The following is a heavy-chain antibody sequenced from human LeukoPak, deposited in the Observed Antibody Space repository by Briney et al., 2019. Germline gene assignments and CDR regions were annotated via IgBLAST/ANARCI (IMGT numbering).Heavy chain of an antibody. Sequence: PGGSLRLSCAASGFTFSSYAMNWVRQAPGKGLEWVSVISSSGGTTYYSDSVKGRFTISRDNSKNTLYLQMNSLRAEDTAVYYCAKSPRRGYSYGYYRDAYYFDYWGQGTLVTVSS. D-gene: IGHD5-18*01. CDR1: GFTFSSYA. CDR3: AKSPRRGYSYGYYRDAYYFDY. J-gene: IGHJ4*02. CDR2: ISSSGGTT. V-gene: IGHV3-23*01.